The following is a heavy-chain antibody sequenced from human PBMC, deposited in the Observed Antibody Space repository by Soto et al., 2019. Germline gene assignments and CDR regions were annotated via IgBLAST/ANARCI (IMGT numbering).Heavy chain of an antibody. CDR1: GFTFSSYG. Sequence: PGGSLRLSCAASGFTFSSYGMHWVRQAPGKGLEWVALVSYHGTNKYYGDSVKGRFTISRDNSKNTLYLQMNSLRAEDTAVYYCARGLPYDSSGYFFDYWGQGTLVTVSS. V-gene: IGHV3-30*03. CDR2: VSYHGTNK. CDR3: ARGLPYDSSGYFFDY. J-gene: IGHJ4*02. D-gene: IGHD3-22*01.